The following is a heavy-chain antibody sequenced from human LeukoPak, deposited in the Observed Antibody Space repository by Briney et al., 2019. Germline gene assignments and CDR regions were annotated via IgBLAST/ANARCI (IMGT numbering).Heavy chain of an antibody. CDR2: IYYSGST. CDR1: GSSISSGDYY. D-gene: IGHD3-9*01. V-gene: IGHV4-30-4*01. J-gene: IGHJ4*02. Sequence: SETLSLTCTVSGSSISSGDYYWSWIRQPPGKGLEWIGYIYYSGSTYYNPSLKSRVTISVDTSKNQFSLKLSSVTAADTAVYYCAGKPLFRYFDWYRWGQGTLVTVSS. CDR3: AGKPLFRYFDWYR.